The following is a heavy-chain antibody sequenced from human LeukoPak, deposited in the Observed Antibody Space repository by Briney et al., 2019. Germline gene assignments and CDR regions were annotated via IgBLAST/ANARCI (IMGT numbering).Heavy chain of an antibody. D-gene: IGHD3-22*01. V-gene: IGHV7-4-1*02. CDR2: INTNTGNP. Sequence: ASVKVSCKASGYTFTSYAMNWVRQAPGQGLEWMGWINTNTGNPTYAQGFTGRFVFSLDTSVSTAYLQISSLKAEDTAVYYCARARRRREVGSSGPIDYWGQGTLVTVSS. J-gene: IGHJ4*02. CDR3: ARARRRREVGSSGPIDY. CDR1: GYTFTSYA.